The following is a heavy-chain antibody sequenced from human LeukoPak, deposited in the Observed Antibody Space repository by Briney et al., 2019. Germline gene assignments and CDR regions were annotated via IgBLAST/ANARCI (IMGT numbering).Heavy chain of an antibody. CDR2: IYTDGSS. Sequence: SKTLSLTCSVSDGSIKNYYWSWIRQPAGKGLEWIGRIYTDGSSHYNPSLKSRVTMSVDTSENQFSLTLSSLTAADTAVYYCARVKPRSTSWTFDSWGRGTLVTVSS. CDR3: ARVKPRSTSWTFDS. J-gene: IGHJ4*02. V-gene: IGHV4-4*07. D-gene: IGHD2-2*01. CDR1: DGSIKNYY.